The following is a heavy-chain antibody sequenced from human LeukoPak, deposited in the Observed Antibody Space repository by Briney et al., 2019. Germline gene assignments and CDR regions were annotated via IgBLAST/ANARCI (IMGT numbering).Heavy chain of an antibody. D-gene: IGHD1-26*01. Sequence: SVKVSCKASGGTFSSYAITWVRQAPGQGLEWMGGTIPISGTANYAQKFQGRVTITADEFTSTAYMELSSLRSEDTAVYYCAREGSGSYYDVFYLDYWGQGTLVTVSS. CDR2: TIPISGTA. V-gene: IGHV1-69*13. CDR3: AREGSGSYYDVFYLDY. CDR1: GGTFSSYA. J-gene: IGHJ4*02.